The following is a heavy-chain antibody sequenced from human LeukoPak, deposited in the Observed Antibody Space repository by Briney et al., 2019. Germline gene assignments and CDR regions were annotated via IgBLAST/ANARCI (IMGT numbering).Heavy chain of an antibody. J-gene: IGHJ4*02. CDR2: IKSKTDGGTT. V-gene: IGHV3-15*01. CDR1: GFTFRSYE. D-gene: IGHD3-22*01. Sequence: GGSLRLSCEDSGFTFRSYEMNWVRQAPGKGLEWVGRIKSKTDGGTTDYAAPVKGRFTISRDDSKNTLYLQMNSLKTEDTAVYYCARGGDSSGYNTPFDYWGQGTLVTVSS. CDR3: ARGGDSSGYNTPFDY.